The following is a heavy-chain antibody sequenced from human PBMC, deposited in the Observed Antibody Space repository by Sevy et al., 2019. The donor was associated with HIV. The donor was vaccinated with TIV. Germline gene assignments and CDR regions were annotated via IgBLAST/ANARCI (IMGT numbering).Heavy chain of an antibody. V-gene: IGHV4-59*01. J-gene: IGHJ4*02. Sequence: SETLSLTCTVSGGSFNNYYWSWIRQPPGKGLECIGYIYYSGFTNYSPSLKSRVTISVDTSRNQFSLKLTSLIAADTALYSCARMQTELYFDSWGQGTPVTVSS. D-gene: IGHD1-7*01. CDR2: IYYSGFT. CDR3: ARMQTELYFDS. CDR1: GGSFNNYY.